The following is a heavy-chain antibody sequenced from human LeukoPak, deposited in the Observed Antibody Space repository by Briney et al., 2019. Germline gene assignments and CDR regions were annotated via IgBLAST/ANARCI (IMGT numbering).Heavy chain of an antibody. CDR2: LYYDGRT. CDR3: ARRRGKWYVNWFDP. V-gene: IGHV4-39*01. D-gene: IGHD2-15*01. J-gene: IGHJ5*02. CDR1: GGSFNTNLYY. Sequence: SETLSLTCTVFGGSFNTNLYYWAWFRQPPGKGLEWIGSLYYDGRTYYSPSLESRLTIPVDTSNNQFSVKLTSVTATDTAVYYCARRRGKWYVNWFDPWGQGTLVTVSS.